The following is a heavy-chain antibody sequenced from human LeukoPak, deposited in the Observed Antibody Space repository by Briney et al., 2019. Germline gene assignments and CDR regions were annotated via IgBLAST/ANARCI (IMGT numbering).Heavy chain of an antibody. D-gene: IGHD1-14*01. J-gene: IGHJ4*02. CDR2: IYASGST. CDR1: GGSISSSSYY. CDR3: ARGEGNQLLYGD. V-gene: IGHV4-39*07. Sequence: SETLSLTCTVSGGSISSSSYYWGWIRQPPGKGLEWIGRIYASGSTNYSPSLKSRVTMSLDTSKNHFFLNLTSVTAADTAVYYCARGEGNQLLYGDWGQGALVTVSS.